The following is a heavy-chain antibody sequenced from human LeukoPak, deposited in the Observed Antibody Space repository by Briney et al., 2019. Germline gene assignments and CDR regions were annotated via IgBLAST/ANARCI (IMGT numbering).Heavy chain of an antibody. CDR1: GGSFSGYY. CDR2: INHSGST. V-gene: IGHV4-34*01. J-gene: IGHJ4*02. Sequence: SETLSLTCAVYGGSFSGYYWSWIRQPPGKGLEWIGEINHSGSTNYNPSLKSRVTISVDTSKNQLSLKLSSVTAADTAVYYCARGLSPPAAIFDYWGQGTLVTVSS. CDR3: ARGLSPPAAIFDY. D-gene: IGHD6-25*01.